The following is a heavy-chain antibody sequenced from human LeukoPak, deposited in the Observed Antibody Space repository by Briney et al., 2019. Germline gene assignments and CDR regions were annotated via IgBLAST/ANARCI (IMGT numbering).Heavy chain of an antibody. CDR3: ARLFGSYYSPFGH. CDR1: GYTFTGYY. CDR2: INPNSGGT. D-gene: IGHD1-26*01. Sequence: ASVKVSCKASGYTFTGYYMHWVRQAPGQGLEWMGWINPNSGGTNYAQKFQGRVTMTSDTSISAAYMELSRLGSDDSAGYYCARLFGSYYSPFGHWGQGTLVTVSS. J-gene: IGHJ4*02. V-gene: IGHV1-2*02.